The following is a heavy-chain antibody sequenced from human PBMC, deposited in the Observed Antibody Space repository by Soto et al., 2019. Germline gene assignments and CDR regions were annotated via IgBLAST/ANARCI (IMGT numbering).Heavy chain of an antibody. CDR3: ARLVVVAPVAKA. Sequence: KPSETLSLTCSVSGGSINYNSYYWGWIRQPPGKGLEWVGCIFYTGTTYYSPSLKDRVTISVDTSKNSFSLNLTSVTAADTAVYCCARLVVVAPVAKAWGQRTLVTASS. J-gene: IGHJ5*02. CDR1: GGSINYNSYY. CDR2: IFYTGTT. V-gene: IGHV4-39*02. D-gene: IGHD2-2*01.